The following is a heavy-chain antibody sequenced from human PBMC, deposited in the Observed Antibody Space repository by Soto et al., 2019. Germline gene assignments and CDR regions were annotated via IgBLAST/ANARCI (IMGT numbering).Heavy chain of an antibody. CDR1: GFNFSSYD. Sequence: EVQLVESGGGLVQPGGSLRLSCEASGFNFSSYDIHWVRQATGKGLEWVSVIGTAGDTFYTGSVKGRFTISRENGKNSLYLQMNSLRAGDKAVYYCARAGQGASCSGGSCYLGASDIWGQGTMVTVSS. CDR3: ARAGQGASCSGGSCYLGASDI. D-gene: IGHD2-15*01. CDR2: IGTAGDT. J-gene: IGHJ3*02. V-gene: IGHV3-13*01.